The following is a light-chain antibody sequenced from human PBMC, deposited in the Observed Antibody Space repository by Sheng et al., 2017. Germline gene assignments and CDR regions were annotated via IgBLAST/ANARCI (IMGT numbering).Light chain of an antibody. J-gene: IGKJ2*01. V-gene: IGKV3-15*01. CDR2: GAS. CDR1: QSIANN. CDR3: QQYGSSPYT. Sequence: EIVMTQSPATLSVSPGERATLSCRASQSIANNLAWYQQKPGQAPRLLIYGASTRATGIPDTFSGSGSGTEFTLTISSLQPEDFAVYYCQQYGSSPYTFGQGTNWRSN.